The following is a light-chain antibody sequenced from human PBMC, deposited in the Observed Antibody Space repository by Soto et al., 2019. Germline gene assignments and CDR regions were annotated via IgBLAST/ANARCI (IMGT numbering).Light chain of an antibody. CDR1: QSVSSSY. CDR2: GAS. J-gene: IGKJ2*01. V-gene: IGKV3-20*01. Sequence: EIVLTQSPGTLSLSPGERATLSCRASQSVSSSYLAWYQQKPGQAPRLLIYGASSRATGIPDRFSGSGSGTDFTLTLSRLEPEDFGVYYCQQYGSSSYTFGQGTKLEIK. CDR3: QQYGSSSYT.